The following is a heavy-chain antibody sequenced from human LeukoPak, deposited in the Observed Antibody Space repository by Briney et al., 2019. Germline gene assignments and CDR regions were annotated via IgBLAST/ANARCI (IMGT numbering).Heavy chain of an antibody. V-gene: IGHV5-51*01. CDR2: IYPGDSDT. CDR1: GYSLTSYW. J-gene: IGHJ4*02. Sequence: GESLKISCKGSGYSLTSYWIGWVRQMPGKGLEWMGIIYPGDSDTRYSPSFQGQVTISADKSISTAYLQWSSLKASDTAMYYCARFEGTTVTAATSWGQGTLVTVSS. D-gene: IGHD4-17*01. CDR3: ARFEGTTVTAATS.